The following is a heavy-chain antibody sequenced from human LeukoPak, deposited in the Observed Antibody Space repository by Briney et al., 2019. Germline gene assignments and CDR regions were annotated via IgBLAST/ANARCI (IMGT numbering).Heavy chain of an antibody. D-gene: IGHD3-22*01. V-gene: IGHV3-21*01. J-gene: IGHJ4*02. CDR2: INKGSTHM. CDR1: EFSFKSYS. Sequence: GGSLRLSCAASEFSFKSYSFNWVRQAPGKGLEWVSSINKGSTHMYYADSVKGRFTVSRDGAQNSLYLQMNSLSAEDTALHYCVRLRRNSDSSGYYYYYDSWGRGTQVTVSS. CDR3: VRLRRNSDSSGYYYYYDS.